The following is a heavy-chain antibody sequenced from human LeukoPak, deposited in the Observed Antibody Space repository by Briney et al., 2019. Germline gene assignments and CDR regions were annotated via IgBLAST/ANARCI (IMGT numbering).Heavy chain of an antibody. CDR1: GYTFTGYY. Sequence: ASVKVSCKASGYTFTGYYMHWVRQAPRQGLEWMGWINPNSGGTNYAQKFQGRVTMTRDTSISTAYMELSRLRSDDTAVYYCAREGLGYCSSTSCYTWLYWGQGTLVTVSS. V-gene: IGHV1-2*02. J-gene: IGHJ4*02. CDR2: INPNSGGT. D-gene: IGHD2-2*02. CDR3: AREGLGYCSSTSCYTWLY.